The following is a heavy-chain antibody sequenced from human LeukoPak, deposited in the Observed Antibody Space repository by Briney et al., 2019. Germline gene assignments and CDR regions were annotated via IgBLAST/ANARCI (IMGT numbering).Heavy chain of an antibody. Sequence: GASVKVSCKASGGTLSSYAISWVRQAPGQGLEWMGGIIPIFGTANYAQKFQGRVTMTTDESTSTAYMELSSLRSEDTAVYYCARERAVGLFDYWGQGTLVTVSS. CDR3: ARERAVGLFDY. J-gene: IGHJ4*02. CDR2: IIPIFGTA. CDR1: GGTLSSYA. D-gene: IGHD6-19*01. V-gene: IGHV1-69*05.